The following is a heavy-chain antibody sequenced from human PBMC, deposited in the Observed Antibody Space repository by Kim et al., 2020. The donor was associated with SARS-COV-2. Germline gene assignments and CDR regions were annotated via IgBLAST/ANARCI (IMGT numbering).Heavy chain of an antibody. Sequence: ASVKVSCKTSGYTFTSYAMHWVRQAPGQRLEWMGWINAGNGNTRYSPKFQGRIIITRDTSASKAYMELSSLRSEDTAVYYCARYYSISPGWFDLWGQGTL. CDR3: ARYYSISPGWFDL. CDR2: INAGNGNT. J-gene: IGHJ5*02. CDR1: GYTFTSYA. V-gene: IGHV1-3*01. D-gene: IGHD6-13*01.